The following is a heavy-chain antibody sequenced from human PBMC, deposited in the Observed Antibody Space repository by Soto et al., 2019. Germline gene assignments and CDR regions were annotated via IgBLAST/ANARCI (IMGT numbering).Heavy chain of an antibody. D-gene: IGHD4-4*01. CDR2: INPDGGGT. CDR3: AVGGNFLSMDV. V-gene: IGHV1-46*01. CDR1: GYTFTSYY. J-gene: IGHJ6*02. Sequence: QVQLVQSGAEVKKPGASVKVSCKASGYTFTSYYMHWVRLAPGQGLEWMGIINPDGGGTSYAQQFQGRVIMTRDTSTITVYMEMSSLRSEDTAVYYCAVGGNFLSMDVWGQGTTVTVSS.